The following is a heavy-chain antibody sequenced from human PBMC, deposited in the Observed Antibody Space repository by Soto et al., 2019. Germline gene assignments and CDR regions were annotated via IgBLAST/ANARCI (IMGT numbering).Heavy chain of an antibody. D-gene: IGHD6-13*01. V-gene: IGHV5-51*01. J-gene: IGHJ6*02. CDR3: ATTAAAGKYYYGMDV. Sequence: GESLKISCKGSGYSFTSYWIGWVRQMPGKGLEWMGIIYPGDSDTRYSPSFQGQVTISADKSISTAYLQWSSLKASDTAMYYCATTAAAGKYYYGMDVWGQGTTDTVSS. CDR1: GYSFTSYW. CDR2: IYPGDSDT.